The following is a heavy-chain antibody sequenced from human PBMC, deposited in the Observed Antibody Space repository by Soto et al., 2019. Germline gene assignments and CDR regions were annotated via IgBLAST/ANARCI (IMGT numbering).Heavy chain of an antibody. D-gene: IGHD6-19*01. Sequence: SETLSLTCTVSGGSISSYYWSWIRQPPGKGLEWIGYIYYSGSTNYNPSLKSRVTISVDTSKNQFSLKLSSVTAADTAVYYCARRGRREQWPAYNWFDPWGQGTLVTVSS. CDR3: ARRGRREQWPAYNWFDP. CDR2: IYYSGST. CDR1: GGSISSYY. V-gene: IGHV4-59*08. J-gene: IGHJ5*02.